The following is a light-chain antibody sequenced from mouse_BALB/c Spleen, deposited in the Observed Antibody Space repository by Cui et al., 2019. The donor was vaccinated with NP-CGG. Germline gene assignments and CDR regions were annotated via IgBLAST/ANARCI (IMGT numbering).Light chain of an antibody. J-gene: IGLJ1*01. CDR1: TGAVRTCNY. V-gene: IGLV1*01. CDR3: ALWYSNHWV. CDR2: GTN. Sequence: QAVVTQESALTTSPGETVTLTCRSSTGAVRTCNYANWVQEKPDHLFTGLIGGTNNRAPGVPARFSGSLIGDKAALTITGTQTEDEAIYFCALWYSNHWVFGGGTKLTVL.